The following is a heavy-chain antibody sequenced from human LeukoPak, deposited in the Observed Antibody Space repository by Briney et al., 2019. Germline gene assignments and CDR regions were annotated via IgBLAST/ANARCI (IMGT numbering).Heavy chain of an antibody. CDR3: ARASADSRGRYQGFDS. D-gene: IGHD3-22*01. CDR1: GFTVSSNS. CDR2: IYSDNT. V-gene: IGHV3-53*01. J-gene: IGHJ4*02. Sequence: GGSLRLSCTVSGFTVSSNSMSWVRQAPGKGLEWVSFIYSDNTHYSDSVKGRFTISRDNSKNTLYLQINRLRDEDTAVYYCARASADSRGRYQGFDSWGQGTLVTVSS.